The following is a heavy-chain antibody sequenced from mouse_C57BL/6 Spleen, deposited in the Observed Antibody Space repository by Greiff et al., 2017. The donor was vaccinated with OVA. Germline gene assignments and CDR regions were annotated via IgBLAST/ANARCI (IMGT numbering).Heavy chain of an antibody. Sequence: VQLQESGAELVMPGASVKLSCKASGYTFTSYWMHWVKQRPGQGLEWIGEIDPSDSYTNYNQKFKGKSTLTVDKSSSTAYMQLSSLTSEDSAVYYCARRGEWYFDVWGTGTTVTVSS. V-gene: IGHV1-69*01. CDR2: IDPSDSYT. CDR3: ARRGEWYFDV. CDR1: GYTFTSYW. J-gene: IGHJ1*03.